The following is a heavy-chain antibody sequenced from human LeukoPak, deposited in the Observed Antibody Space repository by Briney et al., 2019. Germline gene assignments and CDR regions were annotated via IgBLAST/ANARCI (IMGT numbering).Heavy chain of an antibody. J-gene: IGHJ5*02. CDR1: GYTFTGYY. D-gene: IGHD2-2*02. CDR3: ARASAGYCSSTSCYTHNWFDP. Sequence: GASVKVSCKASGYTFTGYYMHWVRQAPGQGLEWMGWINPNSGGTNYVQKFQGRVTMTRDTSISTAYMELSRLRSDDTAVYYCARASAGYCSSTSCYTHNWFDPWGQGTLVTVSS. V-gene: IGHV1-2*02. CDR2: INPNSGGT.